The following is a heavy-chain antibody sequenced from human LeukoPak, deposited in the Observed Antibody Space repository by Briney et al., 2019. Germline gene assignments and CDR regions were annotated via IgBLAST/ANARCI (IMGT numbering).Heavy chain of an antibody. V-gene: IGHV3-21*01. CDR3: ARRPTYYYDSSGPCFDY. CDR1: GFTFSSYS. J-gene: IGHJ4*02. Sequence: GGSLRLSCAASGFTFSSYSMNWVRQAPGKGLEWVSSISSSSSYIYYADSVKGRFTISRDNAKNSLYLQMNSLRAEDTAVYYCARRPTYYYDSSGPCFDYWGQGTLVTVSS. CDR2: ISSSSSYI. D-gene: IGHD3-22*01.